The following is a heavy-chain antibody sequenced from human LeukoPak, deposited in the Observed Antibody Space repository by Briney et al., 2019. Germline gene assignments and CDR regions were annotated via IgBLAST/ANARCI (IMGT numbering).Heavy chain of an antibody. CDR3: ARDHDYGEPEGRFDP. Sequence: PSETLFLTCTVSGYSISSGYYWGWIRQPPGKGLEWIGSIYHSGSTYYNPSLKSRVTISVDTSKNQFSLKLSSVTAADTAVYYCARDHDYGEPEGRFDPWGQGTLVTVSS. J-gene: IGHJ5*02. CDR2: IYHSGST. V-gene: IGHV4-38-2*02. D-gene: IGHD4-17*01. CDR1: GYSISSGYY.